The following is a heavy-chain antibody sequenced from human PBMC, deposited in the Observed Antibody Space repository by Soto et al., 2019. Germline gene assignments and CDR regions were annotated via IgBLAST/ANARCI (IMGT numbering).Heavy chain of an antibody. V-gene: IGHV4-39*01. CDR2: IYYTGTT. CDR3: ARHEYVSSSYDLLDV. D-gene: IGHD3-22*01. CDR1: GGSVTNINYF. Sequence: ETLSLTCSVSGGSVTNINYFWAWIRQSPGKGLEWIANIYYTGTTFYNPSLRGRVSMTIDASKNRFSLNLSSVTASDTALYYCARHEYVSSSYDLLDVWGRGTMVTVSS. J-gene: IGHJ3*01.